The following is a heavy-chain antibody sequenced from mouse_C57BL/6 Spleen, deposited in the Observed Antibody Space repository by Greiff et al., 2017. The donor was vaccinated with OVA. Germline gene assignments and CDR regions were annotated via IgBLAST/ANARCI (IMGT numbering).Heavy chain of an antibody. Sequence: QVQLQQSGAELVKPGASVKISCKASGYAFSSYWMNWVKQRPGKGLEWIGQIYPGDGDANYNGKFKGKATLTADKSSSTAYMQLSSLTSEDSAVYFCARGGYGAWFAYWGQGTLVTVSA. CDR3: ARGGYGAWFAY. CDR2: IYPGDGDA. CDR1: GYAFSSYW. J-gene: IGHJ3*01. D-gene: IGHD3-1*01. V-gene: IGHV1-80*01.